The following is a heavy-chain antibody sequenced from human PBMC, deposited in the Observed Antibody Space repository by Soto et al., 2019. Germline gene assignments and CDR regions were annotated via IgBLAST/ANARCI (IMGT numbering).Heavy chain of an antibody. CDR2: MYHSGST. Sequence: QVQLQESGPGLVKPSGTLSLTCAVSSGSISSSNWWSWVRQPPGKGLEWIGEMYHSGSTNSNPSLTRRVTISVDKSKTQFSLKLSSVTAADTAVYYCATPPYSDYGDYMYWGQGTLVTVSS. CDR3: ATPPYSDYGDYMY. J-gene: IGHJ4*02. V-gene: IGHV4-4*02. D-gene: IGHD4-17*01. CDR1: SGSISSSNW.